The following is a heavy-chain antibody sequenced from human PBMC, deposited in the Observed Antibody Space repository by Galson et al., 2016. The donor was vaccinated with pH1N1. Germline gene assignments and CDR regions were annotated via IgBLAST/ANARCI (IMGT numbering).Heavy chain of an antibody. Sequence: SLRLSCAASGFTFSDNIMHWVRQAPGKALDWVAFAPFDGREEIYADSVKGRLTISRDDSTNTLYLQMSSLRAEDTAVYYCVSENSYETANENNYGTAFDIWGQGTMVIVSS. V-gene: IGHV3-30*04. CDR1: GFTFSDNI. CDR2: APFDGREE. CDR3: VSENSYETANENNYGTAFDI. D-gene: IGHD2-21*02. J-gene: IGHJ3*02.